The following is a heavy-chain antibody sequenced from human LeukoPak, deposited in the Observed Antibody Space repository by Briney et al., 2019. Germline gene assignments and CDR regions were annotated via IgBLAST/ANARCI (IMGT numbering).Heavy chain of an antibody. V-gene: IGHV3-33*01. CDR1: GFTFSSYG. J-gene: IGHJ5*02. Sequence: GGSLRLSCAASGFTFSSYGMHWVRQAPGKGLEWVAVIWYDGSNKYYADSVKGRFTISRDNSKNTLYLQMNSLRAEGTAVYYCARVLYDYVWGSYRYDSWFDPWGQGTLVTVSS. D-gene: IGHD3-16*02. CDR3: ARVLYDYVWGSYRYDSWFDP. CDR2: IWYDGSNK.